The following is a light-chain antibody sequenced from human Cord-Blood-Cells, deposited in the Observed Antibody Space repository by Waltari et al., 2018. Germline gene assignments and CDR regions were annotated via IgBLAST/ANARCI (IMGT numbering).Light chain of an antibody. V-gene: IGKV3-11*01. Sequence: EIVLTQSPAPLSLSPGESATLSCRASQSVSSYLAWYQQKPGQAPRLLIYDASNRATGIPARFSGSGSGTDFTLTISSLEPEDFAVYYCQQRSNWPRSFGQGTKLEIK. CDR1: QSVSSY. CDR3: QQRSNWPRS. CDR2: DAS. J-gene: IGKJ2*03.